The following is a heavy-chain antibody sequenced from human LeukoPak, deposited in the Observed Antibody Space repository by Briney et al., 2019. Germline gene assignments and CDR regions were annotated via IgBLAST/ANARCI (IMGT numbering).Heavy chain of an antibody. Sequence: PGGSLRLSCAASGFTFSSYAMHWVRQAPGKGLEWVAVISYDGSNKNYADSVKGRFTISRDNSKNTLYLQMNSLRAEDTAVYYCARERPIWSGIIVGFDYWGQGTLVTVSS. D-gene: IGHD3-3*01. CDR3: ARERPIWSGIIVGFDY. CDR2: ISYDGSNK. CDR1: GFTFSSYA. V-gene: IGHV3-30-3*01. J-gene: IGHJ4*02.